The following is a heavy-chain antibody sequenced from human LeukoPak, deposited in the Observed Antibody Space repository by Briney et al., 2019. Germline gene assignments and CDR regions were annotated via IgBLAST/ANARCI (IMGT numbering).Heavy chain of an antibody. CDR3: ARVSEENFYDILTGWPHDAFDI. D-gene: IGHD3-9*01. Sequence: RGASVKVSCKASGYTFTSYAMHWVRQAPGQRLEWMGWINAGNGNTKYSQKFQGRVTITRDTSASTAYMELSSLRSEDTAVYYCARVSEENFYDILTGWPHDAFDIWGQGTMVTVSS. J-gene: IGHJ3*02. V-gene: IGHV1-3*01. CDR2: INAGNGNT. CDR1: GYTFTSYA.